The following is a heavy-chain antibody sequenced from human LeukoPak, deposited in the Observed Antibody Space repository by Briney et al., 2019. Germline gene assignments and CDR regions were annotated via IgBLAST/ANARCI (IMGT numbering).Heavy chain of an antibody. D-gene: IGHD6-19*01. Sequence: ASVKVSCKASGYTFTNYYIHWVRQAPGQGLECMGIINPSGGSTIYAQKFQGRVTMTEDTSTDTAYMELSSLRSEDTAVYYCATASSGWVGNYFDYWGQGTLVTVSS. CDR2: INPSGGST. CDR1: GYTFTNYY. V-gene: IGHV1-46*01. J-gene: IGHJ4*02. CDR3: ATASSGWVGNYFDY.